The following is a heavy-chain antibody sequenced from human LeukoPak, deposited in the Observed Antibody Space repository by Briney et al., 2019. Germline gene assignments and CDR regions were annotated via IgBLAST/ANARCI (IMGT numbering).Heavy chain of an antibody. J-gene: IGHJ5*02. D-gene: IGHD3-10*01. CDR1: GGSISSSSYY. Sequence: SETLSLTCTVSGGSISSSSYYWAWIRQPPGKGLEWIGSIDFSGTTYHNPSLKSRVTLFVDTSKNQFSLRLSSVTAADAAVYYCARDPSPITMVRVRFDPWGQGTLVTVSS. CDR2: IDFSGTT. CDR3: ARDPSPITMVRVRFDP. V-gene: IGHV4-39*02.